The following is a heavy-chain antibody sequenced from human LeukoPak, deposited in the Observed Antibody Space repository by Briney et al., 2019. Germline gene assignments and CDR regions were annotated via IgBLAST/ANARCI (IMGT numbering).Heavy chain of an antibody. Sequence: GGSLRLSCAASGFTFSSYGMHWVRQAPGKGLEWVAVIWYDGSNKYYADSVKGRFTISRDNSKNMLYLQMNSLRAEDTALYYCAIDVGSGWYGYFQHWGQGTLVTVSS. D-gene: IGHD6-19*01. J-gene: IGHJ1*01. CDR3: AIDVGSGWYGYFQH. V-gene: IGHV3-30*02. CDR2: IWYDGSNK. CDR1: GFTFSSYG.